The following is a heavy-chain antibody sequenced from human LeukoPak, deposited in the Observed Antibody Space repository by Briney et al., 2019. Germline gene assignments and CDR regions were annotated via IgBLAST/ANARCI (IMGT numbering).Heavy chain of an antibody. V-gene: IGHV3-23*01. D-gene: IGHD6-19*01. CDR3: SQEKLAVL. CDR1: GFTFSSYA. Sequence: PGGSLRLSCAASGFTFSSYAMSWVRQAPGQGLEWVSAISGSGGSTYYADSVKGRFTISRDNSKNTLYMQMNSLRAEDPPVYSHSQEKLAVLWGKGTLVTVSS. CDR2: ISGSGGST. J-gene: IGHJ4*02.